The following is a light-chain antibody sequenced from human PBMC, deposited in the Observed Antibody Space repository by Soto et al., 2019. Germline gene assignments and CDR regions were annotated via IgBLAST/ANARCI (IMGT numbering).Light chain of an antibody. CDR1: SANIGSHT. CDR3: AACDDSLNGPV. V-gene: IGLV1-44*01. CDR2: GND. J-gene: IGLJ3*02. Sequence: QSVLTQPPSASGTPGQRVAISCSGSSANIGSHTVNWYQQLPGPAPKLLIDGNDQRPSGVPDRFSGSKSGTSASLAISGLQSEDEVDYYCAACDDSLNGPVLGGGTKLTVL.